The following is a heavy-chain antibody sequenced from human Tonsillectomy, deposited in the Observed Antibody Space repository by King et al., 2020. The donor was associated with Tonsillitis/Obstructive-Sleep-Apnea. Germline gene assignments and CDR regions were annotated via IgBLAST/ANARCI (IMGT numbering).Heavy chain of an antibody. D-gene: IGHD2-15*01. Sequence: DVQLVESGGGLVQPGGSLRLSCAASGFTSSSYWMHWVRQAPGKGLVWVSRINSDGSSTSYADSVKGRFTISRDNAKNTLYLQMNSLRAEDTAVYYCARDRVVAATYWFDPWGQGTLVTVSS. CDR2: INSDGSST. V-gene: IGHV3-74*01. CDR3: ARDRVVAATYWFDP. CDR1: GFTSSSYW. J-gene: IGHJ5*02.